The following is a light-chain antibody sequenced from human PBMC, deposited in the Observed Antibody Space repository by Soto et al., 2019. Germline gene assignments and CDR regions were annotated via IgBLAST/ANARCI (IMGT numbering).Light chain of an antibody. CDR2: EVS. CDR3: SSYTSSSTHYV. Sequence: QSALSQPASVSGSPGQSITISCTGTSSDVGGYNYVSWYQQYPGKAPKLMIYEVSNRPSGVSNRFSGSKSGNTASLTISGLQAEDEADYYCSSYTSSSTHYVFGTGTQLTVL. V-gene: IGLV2-14*01. CDR1: SSDVGGYNY. J-gene: IGLJ1*01.